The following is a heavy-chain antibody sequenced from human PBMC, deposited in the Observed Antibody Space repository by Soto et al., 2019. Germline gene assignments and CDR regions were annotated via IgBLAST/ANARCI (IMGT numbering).Heavy chain of an antibody. J-gene: IGHJ3*02. V-gene: IGHV2-26*01. D-gene: IGHD4-17*01. Sequence: QVTLKESGPVLVKPTETLTLTCTVSGFSLSNARMGVSWIRQPPGKALEWLAHIFSNDEKSYSTSLKSRLTIPKDPPKSQVVLTRTNRTPVDTATYSWAGIGYGAYYYSFDIWGQGTMVPLSS. CDR2: IFSNDEK. CDR1: GFSLSNARMG. CDR3: AGIGYGAYYYSFDI.